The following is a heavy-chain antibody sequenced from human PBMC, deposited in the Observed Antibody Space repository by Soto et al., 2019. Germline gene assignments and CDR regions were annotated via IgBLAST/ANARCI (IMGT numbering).Heavy chain of an antibody. V-gene: IGHV1-46*03. CDR1: GYTFTSYY. CDR3: ARSVLCSGGSCYLGD. J-gene: IGHJ4*02. CDR2: INPSGGSS. D-gene: IGHD2-15*01. Sequence: QVQLVQSGAEVKKPGASVKVSCKASGYTFTSYYMHWVRQAPGQGLEWMGIINPSGGSSSYAQKFQGRVTMTRDTSTSTVYMELSSLRSEDTAVYYCARSVLCSGGSCYLGDWGQGSLVPVSS.